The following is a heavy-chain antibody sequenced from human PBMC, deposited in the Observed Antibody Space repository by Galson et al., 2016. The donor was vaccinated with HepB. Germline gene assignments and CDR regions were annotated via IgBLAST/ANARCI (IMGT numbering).Heavy chain of an antibody. J-gene: IGHJ3*01. CDR1: GFSFSSYA. Sequence: SLRLSCAASGFSFSSYAMSWVRQAPGKGLEWVSTITGRGTSTYYADSVEGRFTISRDNSKSTLYLQMNGLRAEDTAVYDCAKDPQWTTSSRGAFDVWGQGTMITVFS. D-gene: IGHD6-6*01. CDR2: ITGRGTST. V-gene: IGHV3-23*01. CDR3: AKDPQWTTSSRGAFDV.